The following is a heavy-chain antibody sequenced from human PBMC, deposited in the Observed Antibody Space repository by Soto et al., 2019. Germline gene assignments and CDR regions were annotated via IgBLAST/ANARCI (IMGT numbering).Heavy chain of an antibody. CDR3: ARDKYDFWSGYFGSSENYYQYGMDV. V-gene: IGHV3-48*02. J-gene: IGHJ6*02. CDR2: ISSSSSTI. D-gene: IGHD3-3*01. Sequence: PGGSLRLSCAASGFTFSSYSMNWVRQAPGKGLEWVSYISSSSSTIYYADSVKGRFTISRDNAKNSLYLQMNSLRDEDTAVYYCARDKYDFWSGYFGSSENYYQYGMDVWGQGTTVTVSS. CDR1: GFTFSSYS.